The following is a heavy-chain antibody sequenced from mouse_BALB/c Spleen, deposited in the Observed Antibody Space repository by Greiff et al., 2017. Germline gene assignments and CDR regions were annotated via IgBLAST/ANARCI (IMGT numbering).Heavy chain of an antibody. J-gene: IGHJ1*01. CDR1: GYTFTSYW. V-gene: IGHV1S81*02. CDR2: INPSNGST. Sequence: QVQLQQPGAELVKPGASVKLSCKASGYTFTSYWMHWVKQRPGQGLEWIGEINPSNGSTNYNEKFKSKATLTVDKSSSTAYMQLSSLTSEDSAVYYCARTGTHFDVWGAGTTVTVSS. D-gene: IGHD4-1*01. CDR3: ARTGTHFDV.